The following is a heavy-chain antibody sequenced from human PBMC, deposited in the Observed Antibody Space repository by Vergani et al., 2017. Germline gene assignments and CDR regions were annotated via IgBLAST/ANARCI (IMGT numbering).Heavy chain of an antibody. J-gene: IGHJ3*02. CDR3: ARILDLVVPTNDAFDI. D-gene: IGHD2-2*01. CDR2: IDWDDDK. Sequence: QVTLKESGPALVKPTQTLTLTCTFSGFSLSTSGMRVSWIRQPPGKALEWLARIDWDDDKFYSTSLKTRLTISKDTSKNQVVLTMNNMDPVDTATYYCARILDLVVPTNDAFDIWGQGTMVTVSS. V-gene: IGHV2-70*04. CDR1: GFSLSTSGMR.